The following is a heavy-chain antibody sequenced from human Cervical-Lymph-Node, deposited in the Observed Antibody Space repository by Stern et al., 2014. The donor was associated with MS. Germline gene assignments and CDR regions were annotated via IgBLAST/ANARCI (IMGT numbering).Heavy chain of an antibody. CDR2: ISAYNGNT. J-gene: IGHJ4*02. CDR1: GYTFTSYG. CDR3: ARDPPGTIYDFWIQGHFDY. Sequence: QVQLGQSGAEVKKPGASVKVSCKASGYTFTSYGISWVRQAPGQGLEWMGWISAYNGNTNYAQKLQGRVTMTTDTSTSTAYMELRSLRSDDTAVYYCARDPPGTIYDFWIQGHFDYWGQGTLVTVSS. V-gene: IGHV1-18*04. D-gene: IGHD3-3*01.